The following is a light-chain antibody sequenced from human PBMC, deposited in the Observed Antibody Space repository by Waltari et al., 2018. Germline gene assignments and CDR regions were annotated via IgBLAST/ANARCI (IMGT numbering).Light chain of an antibody. CDR2: EDE. CDR1: DPNIGPNF. J-gene: IGLJ2*01. CDR3: GTWDTSLSPHVI. V-gene: IGLV1-51*02. Sequence: QSLLTQPPSVSAAPGQKVTISCSGSDPNIGPNFVSWYQQVPGSAPKLLIFEDEKRPSGIPARFSGSKSATSATLAITGLQPGDEADFYCGTWDTSLSPHVIFGGGTRLTVL.